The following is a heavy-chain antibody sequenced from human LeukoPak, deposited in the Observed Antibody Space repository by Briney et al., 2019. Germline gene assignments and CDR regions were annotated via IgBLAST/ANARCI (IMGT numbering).Heavy chain of an antibody. D-gene: IGHD6-6*01. V-gene: IGHV3-30-3*01. CDR3: ARDRIAARPEHTDDYYYYYGMDV. CDR1: GLTFSSYA. CDR2: ISYDGSNK. J-gene: IGHJ6*02. Sequence: GGSLRLSCAASGLTFSSYAMHWVRQAPGKGLEWVAVISYDGSNKYYADSVKGRFTISRDNSKNTLYLQMNSLRAEDTAVYYCARDRIAARPEHTDDYYYYYGMDVWGQGTTVTVSS.